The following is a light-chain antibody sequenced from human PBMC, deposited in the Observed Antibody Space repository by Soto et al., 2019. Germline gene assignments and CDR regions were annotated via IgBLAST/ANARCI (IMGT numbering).Light chain of an antibody. CDR2: DAS. J-gene: IGKJ1*01. V-gene: IGKV1-5*01. CDR3: QQYNSYSPT. CDR1: QSISSW. Sequence: DIQMTQSPSTLSASVGDRVTITCRASQSISSWLAWYQQKPGKAPTLLIYDASSLESGVPSRFSGSVSGTEFTLTISSLQPDDFATYYCQQYNSYSPTFGQGTKVEIK.